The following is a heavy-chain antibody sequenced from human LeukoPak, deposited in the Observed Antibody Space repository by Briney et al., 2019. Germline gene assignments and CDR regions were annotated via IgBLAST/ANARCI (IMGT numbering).Heavy chain of an antibody. CDR2: INPSGGST. CDR3: ARGIAAAGREDY. J-gene: IGHJ4*02. D-gene: IGHD6-13*01. CDR1: GYTFTSYY. V-gene: IGHV1-46*01. Sequence: ASLKVSCKASGYTFTSYYMHWVRQTPGQGLEWMGIINPSGGSTSYAQKFQGRVTMTRDTSTSTVYMELSSLRSEDTAVYYCARGIAAAGREDYWGQGTLVTVSS.